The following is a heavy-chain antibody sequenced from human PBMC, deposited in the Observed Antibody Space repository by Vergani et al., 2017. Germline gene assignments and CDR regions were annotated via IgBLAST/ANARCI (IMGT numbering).Heavy chain of an antibody. CDR2: IYTSGST. V-gene: IGHV4-61*02. Sequence: QVQLQESGPGLVKPSQTLSLTCTVSGGSISSGSYYWSWIRQPAGKGLEWIGRIYTSGSTNYNPSLKSRVTISVDTSKNQFSLKLSCVTAADAAVYYCAGEDYYDSAVDYWGQGTLVTVSS. CDR3: AGEDYYDSAVDY. J-gene: IGHJ4*02. D-gene: IGHD3-22*01. CDR1: GGSISSGSYY.